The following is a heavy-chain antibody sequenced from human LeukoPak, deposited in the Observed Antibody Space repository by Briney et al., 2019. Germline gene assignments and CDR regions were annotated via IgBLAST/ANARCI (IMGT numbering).Heavy chain of an antibody. J-gene: IGHJ3*02. CDR1: GFTFSNYA. V-gene: IGHV3-23*01. CDR2: IRGGGDTK. D-gene: IGHD4-17*01. Sequence: PGGSLRLSCTASGFTFSNYAMTWVRQAPGKGLEWVASIRGGGDTKYYADSVKGRFTISRDNSKNTLFLQMNSLRGEDTAVYYCSGDPNGDYVGAFDMWGPGAMVTVSS. CDR3: SGDPNGDYVGAFDM.